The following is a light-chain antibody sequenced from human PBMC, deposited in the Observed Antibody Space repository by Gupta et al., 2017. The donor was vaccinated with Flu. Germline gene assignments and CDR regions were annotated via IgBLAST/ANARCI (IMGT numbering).Light chain of an antibody. V-gene: IGKV1-8*01. CDR2: AAS. Sequence: AIRMTQSPSSFSASTGDRVTITCRASQGISSYLAWYQQKPGKAPKLLIYAASTLQSGVPSRFSGSGSGTDFTLTISCLQSEDIATYYCQQYESYRRTFGQGTKVEIK. CDR1: QGISSY. J-gene: IGKJ1*01. CDR3: QQYESYRRT.